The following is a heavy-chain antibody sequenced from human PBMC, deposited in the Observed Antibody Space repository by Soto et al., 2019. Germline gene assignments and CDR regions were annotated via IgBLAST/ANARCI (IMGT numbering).Heavy chain of an antibody. D-gene: IGHD1-1*01. CDR2: IWYDGSNK. V-gene: IGHV3-33*01. Sequence: GGSLRLSCAASGFTFSSYGMHWVRQAPGKGLEWVAVIWYDGSNKYYADSVKGRFTISRDNSKNTLYLQMNSLRAEDTAVYYCAREEGTKTPFDYWGQGTLVTVSS. CDR1: GFTFSSYG. CDR3: AREEGTKTPFDY. J-gene: IGHJ4*02.